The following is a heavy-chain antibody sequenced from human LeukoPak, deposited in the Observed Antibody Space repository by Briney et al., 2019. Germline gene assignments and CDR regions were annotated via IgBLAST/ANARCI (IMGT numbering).Heavy chain of an antibody. CDR2: IYTSGST. J-gene: IGHJ5*02. Sequence: PSETLSLTCTVSGGSISSYYWSWIRQPPGKGLEWIGYIYTSGSTNYNPSLKSRVTISVDTSKNQFSLKLSSVTAADTAVYYCARHYNWFDPWSQGTLVTVSS. CDR3: ARHYNWFDP. V-gene: IGHV4-4*09. CDR1: GGSISSYY.